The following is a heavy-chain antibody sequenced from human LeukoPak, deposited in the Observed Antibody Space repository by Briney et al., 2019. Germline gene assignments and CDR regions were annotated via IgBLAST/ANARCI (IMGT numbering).Heavy chain of an antibody. CDR1: GFTFSSYA. J-gene: IGHJ4*02. V-gene: IGHV3-23*01. D-gene: IGHD6-25*01. Sequence: PGGSLRLSCAASGFTFSSYAMTWVRQAPGKGLECVSGISGSGRSTYHADSVKGRFAISRDNSKNTLFLQMNSLRAEDTAVYYCARESGYDFDYWGQGTLVTVSS. CDR2: ISGSGRST. CDR3: ARESGYDFDY.